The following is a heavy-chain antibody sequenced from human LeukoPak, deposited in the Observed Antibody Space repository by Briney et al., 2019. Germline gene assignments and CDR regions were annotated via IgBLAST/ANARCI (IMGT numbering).Heavy chain of an antibody. Sequence: PSETLSLTCTVSGGSISTYYWSWIRQPPGKGLEWSVYIYYSGSTNYNPSLKSRVTISVDTSKNQFSQKLSSVAAADTAVYYCARLRGRGYYMDVWGKGTTVTVSS. J-gene: IGHJ6*03. V-gene: IGHV4-59*01. D-gene: IGHD3-16*01. CDR1: GGSISTYY. CDR3: ARLRGRGYYMDV. CDR2: IYYSGST.